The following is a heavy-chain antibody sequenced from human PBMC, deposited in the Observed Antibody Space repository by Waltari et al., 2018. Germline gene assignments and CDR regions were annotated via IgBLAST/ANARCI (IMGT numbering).Heavy chain of an antibody. CDR2: ITSYSSI. CDR3: ASFRGVITVDS. Sequence: EVQLVESGGGLVKPGGSLRLSCAASGFTFTSYGMNWVRQAPGKGLEWVSSITSYSSIYYTDSVKCRFTISRDNAKNSLYLQMNSLRAEDTAVYYCASFRGVITVDSWGQGTLVTVSS. D-gene: IGHD3-10*01. J-gene: IGHJ4*02. V-gene: IGHV3-21*01. CDR1: GFTFTSYG.